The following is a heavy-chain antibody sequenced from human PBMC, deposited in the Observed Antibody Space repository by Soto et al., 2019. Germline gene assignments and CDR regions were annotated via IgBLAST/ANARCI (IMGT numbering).Heavy chain of an antibody. CDR3: ARHDFYHRSFDI. CDR1: GGSVGSGAYY. J-gene: IGHJ3*02. V-gene: IGHV4-61*08. D-gene: IGHD3-3*01. CDR2: TLYSGRT. Sequence: QLPLRESGPGLVTPSETLSLTCRVSGGSVGSGAYYWSWIRQPPGKGLEWIGYTLYSGRTNYNPSLQSHQSRVTISVDTSRNQFSLRLTSETAADTDLYYCARHDFYHRSFDIWGQVTLVTVSS.